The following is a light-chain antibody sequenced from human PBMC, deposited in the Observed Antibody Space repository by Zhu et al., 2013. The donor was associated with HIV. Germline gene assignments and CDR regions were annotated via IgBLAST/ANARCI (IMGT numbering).Light chain of an antibody. Sequence: IQMTQSPSSVSASIGDRVTITCRASQSIRSWLAWYQQKPGKAPKLLIYKASTFRKWGPIKVQRQSDLGQNSLSPSAACSLMIFATYYCQQYNTYSPFGQGTKVEIK. J-gene: IGKJ1*01. CDR3: QQYNTYSP. CDR1: QSIRSW. CDR2: KAS. V-gene: IGKV1-5*03.